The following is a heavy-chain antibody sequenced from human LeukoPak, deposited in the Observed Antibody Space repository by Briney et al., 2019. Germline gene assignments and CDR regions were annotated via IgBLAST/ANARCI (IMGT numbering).Heavy chain of an antibody. Sequence: GGSLGLSCAAPGFTLNGYWMHWVRQAPGKGLVWVSRINSDGSTTSYADSVKGRFTISRDDSKNTVYLQMNSLRAEDTAVYYCARWTNFHAFDIWGQGTLVTVSS. D-gene: IGHD1-1*01. CDR1: GFTLNGYW. J-gene: IGHJ3*02. CDR3: ARWTNFHAFDI. CDR2: INSDGSTT. V-gene: IGHV3-74*01.